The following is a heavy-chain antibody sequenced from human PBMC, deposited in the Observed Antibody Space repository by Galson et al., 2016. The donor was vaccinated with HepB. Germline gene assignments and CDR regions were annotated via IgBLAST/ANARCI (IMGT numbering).Heavy chain of an antibody. Sequence: SVKVSCKASGYTFSIYYMHWVRQAPGQGLEWMGVINPRGGSTTYAQKFQGRVTMTRDTSTSTVYMELSSLRSEDTAVFYCARTPTGGGELSPADYWGQGTLVTVSS. CDR2: INPRGGST. CDR1: GYTFSIYY. D-gene: IGHD1-26*01. CDR3: ARTPTGGGELSPADY. J-gene: IGHJ4*02. V-gene: IGHV1-46*01.